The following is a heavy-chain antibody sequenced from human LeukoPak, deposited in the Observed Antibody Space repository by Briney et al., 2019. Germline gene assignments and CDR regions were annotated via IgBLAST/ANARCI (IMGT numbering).Heavy chain of an antibody. CDR1: GYTFTSYG. D-gene: IGHD1-26*01. CDR3: ARLSGSYYSLDFGY. CDR2: ISAYNGNT. Sequence: ASVKVSCKASGYTFTSYGISWVRQAPGQGLEWMGWISAYNGNTNYAQKLQGRVTMATDTSTSTAYMELRSLRSDDTAVYYCARLSGSYYSLDFGYWGQGTLVTVSS. J-gene: IGHJ4*02. V-gene: IGHV1-18*01.